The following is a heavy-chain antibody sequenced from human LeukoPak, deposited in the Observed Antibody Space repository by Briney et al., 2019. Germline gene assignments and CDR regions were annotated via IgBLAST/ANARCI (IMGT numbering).Heavy chain of an antibody. J-gene: IGHJ6*02. V-gene: IGHV3-21*01. CDR1: GFTFSSYS. CDR2: ISSSSSYI. CDR3: ASTHANVVEAYYYYYGMDV. Sequence: GGSLRLSCAASGFTFSSYSMNWVRQAPGKGLEWVSSISSSSSYIYYADSVKGRFTISRDNAKNSLYLQMNSLRAEDTAVYYCASTHANVVEAYYYYYGMDVWGQGTTVTVSS. D-gene: IGHD2-15*01.